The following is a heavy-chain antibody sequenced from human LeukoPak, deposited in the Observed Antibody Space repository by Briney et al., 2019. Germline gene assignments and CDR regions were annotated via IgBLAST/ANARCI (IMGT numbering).Heavy chain of an antibody. CDR1: GFTVRSIY. J-gene: IGHJ4*02. D-gene: IGHD5-24*01. Sequence: GPLRLSCAASGFTVRSIYMNWVRQAPGKGLEWVSVIHSGANTYYADYVKDRFTISRDNSKNAVYLQMMRMRAEDTAVYYCATLGRYGSNPYYFDYWGQGTLVTVSS. CDR2: IHSGANT. V-gene: IGHV3-53*01. CDR3: ATLGRYGSNPYYFDY.